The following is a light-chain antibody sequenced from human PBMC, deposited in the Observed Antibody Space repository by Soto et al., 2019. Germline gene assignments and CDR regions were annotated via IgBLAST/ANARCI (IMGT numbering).Light chain of an antibody. J-gene: IGKJ4*01. V-gene: IGKV1-39*01. CDR2: AAS. CDR1: QSVSSY. Sequence: DIQMTQSPSSLSASVGDRVTITCRASQSVSSYLNWYQHKPGKAPKLLIYAASSLQSGVPSRFSGSGSGTDFTLTISSLQPEDFATYYCQQSYNTPLTFGGETKVDIK. CDR3: QQSYNTPLT.